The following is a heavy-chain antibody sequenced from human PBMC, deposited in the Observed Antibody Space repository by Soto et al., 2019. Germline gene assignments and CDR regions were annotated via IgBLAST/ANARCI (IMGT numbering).Heavy chain of an antibody. V-gene: IGHV3-72*01. CDR3: VKSGRDGNNQDY. Sequence: EVQLVESGGGLVHPGGSVSLSCGASGFTVSDHYIEWVRQAPGKGLEWVGRSRSKAHSYTTAYGASAKGRFSISGDVSGKSVFLHMISLETDDTAVYYCVKSGRDGNNQDYWGQGSLVTVSS. J-gene: IGHJ4*02. CDR2: SRSKAHSYTT. CDR1: GFTVSDHY. D-gene: IGHD5-12*01.